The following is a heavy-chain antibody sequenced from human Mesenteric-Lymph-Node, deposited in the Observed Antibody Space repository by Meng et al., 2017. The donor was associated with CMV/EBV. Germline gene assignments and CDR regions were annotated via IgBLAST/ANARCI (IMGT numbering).Heavy chain of an antibody. CDR3: ARGGGDFWSGYYPNYYYGMDV. CDR2: SSAYNGDT. Sequence: ASVKVSCKASGYIFTSYDISWVRQAPGQGLEWMGWSSAYNGDTNYPQKLQGRVTMTTDTSTTTAYMELRSLRSDDTAVYYCARGGGDFWSGYYPNYYYGMDVWGQGTTVTVSS. V-gene: IGHV1-18*01. CDR1: GYIFTSYD. J-gene: IGHJ6*02. D-gene: IGHD3-3*01.